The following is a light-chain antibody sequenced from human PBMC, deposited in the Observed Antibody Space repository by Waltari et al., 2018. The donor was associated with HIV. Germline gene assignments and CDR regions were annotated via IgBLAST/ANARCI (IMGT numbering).Light chain of an antibody. CDR1: TSNIGNNY. J-gene: IGLJ2*01. CDR2: DNN. Sequence: QSVLTQPPSVSAAPGQKVTISCSGSTSNIGNNYVSWYQQLPGTAPNLLISDNNKRPSGIPDRFSGSKSGTSATLGITGLQTGDEADYYCGTWDSSLSAVVFGGGTKLTVL. V-gene: IGLV1-51*01. CDR3: GTWDSSLSAVV.